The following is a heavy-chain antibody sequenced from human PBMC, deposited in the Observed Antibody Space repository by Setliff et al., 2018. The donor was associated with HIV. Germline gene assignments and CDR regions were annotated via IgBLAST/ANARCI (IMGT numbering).Heavy chain of an antibody. CDR3: ARDHDSSAYTYFDY. J-gene: IGHJ4*02. CDR1: GYTFTTYG. V-gene: IGHV1-69*10. CDR2: IIPILGIA. D-gene: IGHD3-22*01. Sequence: SVKVSCKASGYTFTTYGISWVRQAPGHGLEWMGGIIPILGIANYAQKFQGRVTITADESTSTAYMELRSLRSEDTAVYYCARDHDSSAYTYFDYWGQGTLVTVSS.